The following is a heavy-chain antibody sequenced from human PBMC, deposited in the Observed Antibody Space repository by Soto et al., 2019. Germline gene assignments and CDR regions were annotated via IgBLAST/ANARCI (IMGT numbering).Heavy chain of an antibody. Sequence: GESLKISCKGSGYSFTSYWIGWARQMPGKGLEWMGIIYPGDSDTRYSPSFQGQVTISADKSISTAYLQWSSLKASDTAMYYCAKTAAGGKNYYGMDVWGQGNPGHRLL. CDR3: AKTAAGGKNYYGMDV. CDR1: GYSFTSYW. D-gene: IGHD6-13*01. V-gene: IGHV5-51*01. J-gene: IGHJ6*02. CDR2: IYPGDSDT.